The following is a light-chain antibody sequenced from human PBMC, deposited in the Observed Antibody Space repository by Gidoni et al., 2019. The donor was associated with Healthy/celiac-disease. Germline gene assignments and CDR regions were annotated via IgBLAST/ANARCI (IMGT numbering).Light chain of an antibody. CDR3: QQYNNWPPPYT. V-gene: IGKV3-15*01. CDR2: GAS. J-gene: IGKJ2*01. CDR1: QSVSSN. Sequence: EIVMTQFPATLSVSPGERATLSCRASQSVSSNLAWYQQKPSQAPGLLIYGASTRATGIPARFSGSGSGTEFTLTISSLQSEDFAVYYCQQYNNWPPPYTFGQGTKLEIK.